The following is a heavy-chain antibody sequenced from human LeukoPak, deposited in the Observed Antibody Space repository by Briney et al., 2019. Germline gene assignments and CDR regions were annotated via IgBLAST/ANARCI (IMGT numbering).Heavy chain of an antibody. CDR1: GGSFSGYY. J-gene: IGHJ6*04. CDR2: INHSGST. CDR3: ARGPNYILTGYYKGGPYYYYGMDV. Sequence: PSETLSLTCAVYGGSFSGYYWSWIRQPPGKGLEWIGEINHSGSTNYNPSLKSRVTISVDTSKNQFSLKLSSVTAADTAVYYRARGPNYILTGYYKGGPYYYYGMDVWGKGTTVTVSS. V-gene: IGHV4-34*01. D-gene: IGHD3-9*01.